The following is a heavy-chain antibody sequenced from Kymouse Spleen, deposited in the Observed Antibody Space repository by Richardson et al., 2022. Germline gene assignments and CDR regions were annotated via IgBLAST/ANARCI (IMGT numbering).Heavy chain of an antibody. J-gene: IGHJ6*02. Sequence: EVQLVESGGGLVKPGGSLRLSCAASGFTFSNAWMSWVRQAPGKGLEWVGRIKSKTDGGTTDYAAPVKGRFTISRDDSKNTLYLQMNSLKTEDTAVYYCTTGDGYKYYYYYGMDVWGQGTTVTVSS. D-gene: IGHD5-24*01. CDR1: GFTFSNAW. CDR3: TTGDGYKYYYYYGMDV. CDR2: IKSKTDGGTT. V-gene: IGHV3-15*01.